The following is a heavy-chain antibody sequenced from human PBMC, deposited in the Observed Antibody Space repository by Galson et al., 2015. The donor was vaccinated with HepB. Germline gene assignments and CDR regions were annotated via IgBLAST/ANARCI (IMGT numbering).Heavy chain of an antibody. CDR2: ISSNGGST. D-gene: IGHD1-7*01. V-gene: IGHV3-64*02. CDR1: GFTFSSYA. CDR3: ARGLSAGTFGGNDAFDI. J-gene: IGHJ3*02. Sequence: SLRLSCAASGFTFSSYAMHWVRQAPGKGLEYVSAISSNGGSTYYADSVKGRFTISRDNSKNTLYLQMGSLRAEDMAVYYCARGLSAGTFGGNDAFDIWGQGTMVTVSS.